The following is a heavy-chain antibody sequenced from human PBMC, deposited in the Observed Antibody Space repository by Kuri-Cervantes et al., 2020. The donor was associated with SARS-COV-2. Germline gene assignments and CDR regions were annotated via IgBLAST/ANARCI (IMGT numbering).Heavy chain of an antibody. Sequence: LSLTCAASGFTFSSYAMSWVRQAPGKGLEWVSAISGSGGSTYYADSVKGRFTISRDNSKNTLYLQMNSLRAEDTAVYYCAKDFLTENYGSGSYYMGYYMDVWGKGTTVTVSS. D-gene: IGHD3-10*01. V-gene: IGHV3-23*01. J-gene: IGHJ6*03. CDR2: ISGSGGST. CDR3: AKDFLTENYGSGSYYMGYYMDV. CDR1: GFTFSSYA.